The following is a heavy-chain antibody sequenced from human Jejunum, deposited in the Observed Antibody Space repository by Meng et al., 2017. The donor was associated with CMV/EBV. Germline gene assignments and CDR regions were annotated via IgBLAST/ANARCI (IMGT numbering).Heavy chain of an antibody. Sequence: QITLKESGPTLVEPTQTLTLTCTFSGFSLTTSGVGVAWLRQPPGKALEWLAVIYWDDDKRYSPSLRNRLAITKDTSKNQVVLTMTNMDPVDTATYYCAHRSPGYISGWDQGLFDYWGQGSLVTVSS. D-gene: IGHD6-19*01. CDR3: AHRSPGYISGWDQGLFDY. CDR2: IYWDDDK. V-gene: IGHV2-5*02. CDR1: GFSLTTSGVG. J-gene: IGHJ4*02.